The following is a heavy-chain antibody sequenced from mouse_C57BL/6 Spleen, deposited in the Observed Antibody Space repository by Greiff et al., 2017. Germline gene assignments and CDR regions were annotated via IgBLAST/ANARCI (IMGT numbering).Heavy chain of an antibody. J-gene: IGHJ3*01. CDR1: GYTFTSYW. Sequence: VKLQQPGAELVKPGASVKMSCKASGYTFTSYWITWVKQRPGQGLEWIGDIYPGSGSTNYNEKFKSKATLTVDTSSSTAYMQLSSLTSEDSAVYYCARSLHYYGSSYGFAYWGQGTLVTVSA. CDR2: IYPGSGST. D-gene: IGHD1-1*01. CDR3: ARSLHYYGSSYGFAY. V-gene: IGHV1-55*01.